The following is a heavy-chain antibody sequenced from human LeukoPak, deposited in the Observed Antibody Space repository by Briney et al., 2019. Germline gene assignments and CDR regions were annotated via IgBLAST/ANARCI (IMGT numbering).Heavy chain of an antibody. CDR2: IIPIFGTA. J-gene: IGHJ3*02. V-gene: IGHV1-69*05. Sequence: ASVKVSCKASGYTFTSYAISWVRQAPGQGLEWMGRIIPIFGTANYAQKFQGRVTITTDESTSTAYMELSSLRSEDTAVYYCARDDQAYDSSGYRAFDIWGQGTMVTVSS. CDR3: ARDDQAYDSSGYRAFDI. CDR1: GYTFTSYA. D-gene: IGHD3-22*01.